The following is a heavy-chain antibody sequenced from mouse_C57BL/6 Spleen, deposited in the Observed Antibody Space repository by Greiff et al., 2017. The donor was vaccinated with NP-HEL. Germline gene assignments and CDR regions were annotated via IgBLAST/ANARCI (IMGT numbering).Heavy chain of an antibody. Sequence: VKLVESGPGLVQPSQSLSITCTVSGFSLTSYGVHWVRQSPGKGLEWLGVIWSGGSTDYNAAFISRLSLSKDNSKSQVFFKMNSLQADDTAIYYCAREAYYGSYWYFDVWGTGTTVTVSS. CDR2: IWSGGST. CDR3: AREAYYGSYWYFDV. CDR1: GFSLTSYG. D-gene: IGHD2-9*01. V-gene: IGHV2-2*01. J-gene: IGHJ1*03.